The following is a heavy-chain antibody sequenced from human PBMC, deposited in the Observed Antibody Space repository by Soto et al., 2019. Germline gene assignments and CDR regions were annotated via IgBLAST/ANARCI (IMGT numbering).Heavy chain of an antibody. D-gene: IGHD2-15*01. J-gene: IGHJ6*02. V-gene: IGHV1-2*04. Sequence: ASVKVSCKASGYTFTGYYMHWVRQAPGQGLEWMGWINPNSGGTNYAQKFQGWVTMTRDTSISTAYMELSRLRSDDTAVYYCARDLRRCSGGSCYHYYYYGMDVWGQGTTVTVSS. CDR1: GYTFTGYY. CDR3: ARDLRRCSGGSCYHYYYYGMDV. CDR2: INPNSGGT.